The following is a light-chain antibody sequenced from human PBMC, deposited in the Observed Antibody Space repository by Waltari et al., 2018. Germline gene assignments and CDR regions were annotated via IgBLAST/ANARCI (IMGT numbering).Light chain of an antibody. Sequence: EIVLTQSPATLSLSPGERATLSCRASQSVSSSLTWYQHKPGKAPRLLIYDAPKRAPGIPARFRGGGSGTDFTLTIGGLEPEDFAVYYCQQRSDWPFTFGQGTKLEI. CDR2: DAP. V-gene: IGKV3-11*01. CDR3: QQRSDWPFT. J-gene: IGKJ2*01. CDR1: QSVSSS.